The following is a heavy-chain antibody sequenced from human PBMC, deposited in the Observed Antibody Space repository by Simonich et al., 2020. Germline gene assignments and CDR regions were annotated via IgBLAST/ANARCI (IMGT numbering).Heavy chain of an antibody. V-gene: IGHV3-74*01. CDR1: GFTFSSYG. CDR2: SNREGSST. Sequence: EVQLVESGGGLVQPGGSLRLSCAASGFTFSSYGMHWVRQAPGKGVGGCSRSNREGSSTSYADCVKGRFTISRDNAKYTLYLQMNSLRAEDTAVYYCARNRLDYWGQGTLGTVSS. J-gene: IGHJ4*02. CDR3: ARNRLDY.